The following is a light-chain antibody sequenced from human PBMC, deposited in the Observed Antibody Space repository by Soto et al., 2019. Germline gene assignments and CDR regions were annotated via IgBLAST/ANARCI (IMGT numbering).Light chain of an antibody. Sequence: EIVLTQSPATLSLSPGERATLSCGASQSVSSRYLAWYQQKPGLAPRLLKYDASSRATAIPDRFSGSWSGTDITLTFSRLEPEDVVEYYCQVYGSSQGTFGQGAKVEIK. J-gene: IGKJ1*01. CDR1: QSVSSRY. V-gene: IGKV3D-20*01. CDR3: QVYGSSQGT. CDR2: DAS.